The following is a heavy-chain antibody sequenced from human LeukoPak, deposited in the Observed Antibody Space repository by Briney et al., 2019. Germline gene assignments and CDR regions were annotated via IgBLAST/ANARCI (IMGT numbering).Heavy chain of an antibody. CDR1: GGSISSSNW. Sequence: PSETLSLTCAVSGGSISSSNWWSWVRQPPGKGLEWIGEIYHSGSTNYNPSLKSRVTISVDKSKNQFSLKLSSVTAADTAVYYCARIPYYYGSGSYSPNWFDPWGQGTLVTVSS. CDR3: ARIPYYYGSGSYSPNWFDP. V-gene: IGHV4-4*02. CDR2: IYHSGST. J-gene: IGHJ5*02. D-gene: IGHD3-10*01.